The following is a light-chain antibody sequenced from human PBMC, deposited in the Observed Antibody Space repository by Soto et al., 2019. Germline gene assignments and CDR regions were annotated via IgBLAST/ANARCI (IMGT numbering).Light chain of an antibody. CDR2: RNN. V-gene: IGLV1-47*01. CDR1: SSNIGSNY. J-gene: IGLJ1*01. Sequence: QSVLTQPPSASGTPGQRVTISCSGSSSNIGSNYVYWYQQLPGTAPKLLIYRNNQRPSGVPDRFSGSKSGTSASLAISGLRSEDEADYYCCSFAGSGTQYVFGTGTQLTVL. CDR3: CSFAGSGTQYV.